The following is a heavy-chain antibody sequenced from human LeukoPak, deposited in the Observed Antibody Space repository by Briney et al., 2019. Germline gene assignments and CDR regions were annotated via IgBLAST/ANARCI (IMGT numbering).Heavy chain of an antibody. V-gene: IGHV3-21*01. CDR2: ISSSSSYI. CDR3: ARDRFAASRAAAGTGY. J-gene: IGHJ4*02. D-gene: IGHD6-13*01. CDR1: GFTFSSYS. Sequence: PGGSLRLSCAASGFTFSSYSMNWVRQAPGKGLEWVSSISSSSSYIYYADSVKGRFTISRDNAKNSLYLQMNSLRAGDTAVYYCARDRFAASRAAAGTGYWGQGTLVTVSS.